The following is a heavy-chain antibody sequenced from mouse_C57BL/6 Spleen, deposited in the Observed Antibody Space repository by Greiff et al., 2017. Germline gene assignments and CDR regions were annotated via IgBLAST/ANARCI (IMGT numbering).Heavy chain of an antibody. D-gene: IGHD2-2*01. CDR1: GFTFSSYA. CDR2: ISDGGSYT. V-gene: IGHV5-4*01. J-gene: IGHJ4*01. CDR3: ARGDGYDDGAYYAMDY. Sequence: EVHLVESGGGLVKPGGSLKLSCAASGFTFSSYAMSWVRQTPEKRLEWVATISDGGSYTYYPDNVKGRFTISRDNAKNNLYLQMSHLKSEDTAMYYCARGDGYDDGAYYAMDYWGQGTSVTVSS.